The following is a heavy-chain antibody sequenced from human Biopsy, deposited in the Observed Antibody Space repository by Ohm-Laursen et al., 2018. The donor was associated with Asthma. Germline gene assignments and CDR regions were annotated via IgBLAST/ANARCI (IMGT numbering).Heavy chain of an antibody. CDR2: GGSYYDGGLK. CDR1: GFTFRSYA. J-gene: IGHJ4*02. D-gene: IGHD3-3*01. V-gene: IGHV3-30-3*01. Sequence: SLRLSCTASGFTFRSYAMHWVRQAPSKGLEWVAVGGSYYDGGLKYYADSVNGRFTVSRDDPKNTLYLQMNSLRPDDTAVYYCARDVMEWYLPAFDFWGQGTLVTVSS. CDR3: ARDVMEWYLPAFDF.